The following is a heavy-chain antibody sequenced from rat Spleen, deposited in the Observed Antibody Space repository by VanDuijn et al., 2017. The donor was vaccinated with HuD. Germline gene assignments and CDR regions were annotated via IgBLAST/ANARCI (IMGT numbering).Heavy chain of an antibody. V-gene: IGHV5-17*01. J-gene: IGHJ2*01. Sequence: EVQLVESGGGLVQPGRSLKLSCAASGFTFSDYAMAWVRQAPKKGLEWVATIIYDGGSTYYRDSVKGRFTISRHTTEGSLNLEMDSLRSEDTATYYCARHDYSAPFDYWGQGVMVTVSS. D-gene: IGHD1-1*01. CDR3: ARHDYSAPFDY. CDR1: GFTFSDYA. CDR2: IIYDGGST.